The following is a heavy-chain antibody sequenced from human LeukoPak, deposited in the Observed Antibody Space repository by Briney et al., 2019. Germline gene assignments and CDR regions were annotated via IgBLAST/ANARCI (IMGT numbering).Heavy chain of an antibody. Sequence: GASVKVCCKASGYTFTGYYIHWVRQAPGQGLEWMGWIHPNRGNTDYAQEFQGRVTMTRDTSISTAYMELNRLTSDDTAVYYCAKVTATTFDYWGQGTLVTVSS. CDR2: IHPNRGNT. V-gene: IGHV1-2*02. CDR3: AKVTATTFDY. D-gene: IGHD2-21*02. CDR1: GYTFTGYY. J-gene: IGHJ4*02.